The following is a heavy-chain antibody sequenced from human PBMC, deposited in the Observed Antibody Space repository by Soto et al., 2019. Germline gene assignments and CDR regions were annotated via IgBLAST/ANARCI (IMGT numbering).Heavy chain of an antibody. CDR3: ARDKITGLFDY. J-gene: IGHJ4*02. CDR1: GGSFSAYY. D-gene: IGHD2-8*02. V-gene: IGHV4-34*01. CDR2: INHSGST. Sequence: QVQLQQWGAGLLKPSETLSLTCAVYGGSFSAYYWTWIRQPPGTGLEWIGEINHSGSTNYNPSLKSRVTISVDTSKNQFSLTLTSVTAADPAVYYCARDKITGLFDYWGQGTLVTVSS.